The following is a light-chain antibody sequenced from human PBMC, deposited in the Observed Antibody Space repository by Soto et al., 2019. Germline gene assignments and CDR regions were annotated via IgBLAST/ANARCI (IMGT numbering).Light chain of an antibody. CDR2: DAS. J-gene: IGKJ1*01. Sequence: ENVLTQSPATLSLSPGARATLSCRASQSVSNYVAWYQQKPGQAPRLLIYDASNRATGIPARFSGSGSGTDFTLTISRLEPEDFAVYHCHQYGSAPRTFGQGTKVDIK. CDR1: QSVSNY. CDR3: HQYGSAPRT. V-gene: IGKV3-20*01.